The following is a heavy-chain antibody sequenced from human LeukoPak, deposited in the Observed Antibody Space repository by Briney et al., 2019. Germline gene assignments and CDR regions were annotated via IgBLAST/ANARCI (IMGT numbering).Heavy chain of an antibody. D-gene: IGHD3-3*01. J-gene: IGHJ4*02. CDR1: GYTFTGYY. V-gene: IGHV1-2*02. Sequence: ASVKVSCKASGYTFTGYYMHWVRQAPGQGLKWMGWINPNSGGTNYAQKFQGRVTMTRDTSISTAYMELSRLRSDDTAVYYCARLLEWSQARDYWGQGTLVTVSS. CDR2: INPNSGGT. CDR3: ARLLEWSQARDY.